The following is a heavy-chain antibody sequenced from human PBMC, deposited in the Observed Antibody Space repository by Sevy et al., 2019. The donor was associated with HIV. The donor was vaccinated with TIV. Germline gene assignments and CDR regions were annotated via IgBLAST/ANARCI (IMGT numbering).Heavy chain of an antibody. V-gene: IGHV1-2*02. CDR3: ARGLSPVTRFDY. D-gene: IGHD4-17*01. J-gene: IGHJ4*02. CDR2: INPNSGGT. Sequence: ASVKVSCKASGYTFTGYYMHWVRQAPGQGLEWMGWINPNSGGTNYAQKFQGRVTMTRDTSISTAYMELSRLRSDDTAVYYWARGLSPVTRFDYWGQGTLVTVSS. CDR1: GYTFTGYY.